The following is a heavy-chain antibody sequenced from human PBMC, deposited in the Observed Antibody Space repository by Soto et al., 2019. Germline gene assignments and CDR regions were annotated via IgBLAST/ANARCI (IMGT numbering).Heavy chain of an antibody. CDR3: AREGSSMIVVNNWFGT. CDR1: IFTFSDYG. Sequence: QVHLVESGGGVVQVGKSLRLSCAASIFTFSDYGMDWVRQAPGKGLEWVAFISYDGTKELYADSVKGRFAISRDNSQNTLYLQMNSLRTEDTAVYYCAREGSSMIVVNNWFGTWGQGTLVTVYS. D-gene: IGHD3-22*01. CDR2: ISYDGTKE. J-gene: IGHJ5*01. V-gene: IGHV3-30*03.